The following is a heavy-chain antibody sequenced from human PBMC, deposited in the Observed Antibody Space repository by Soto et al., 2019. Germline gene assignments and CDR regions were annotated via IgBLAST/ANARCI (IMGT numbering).Heavy chain of an antibody. CDR3: VRVRGQWYSKGVTEY. CDR2: IFSNDRI. Sequence: QVTLKESGPVLVKPTETLTLTCTVSGFSLNDTRIGVTWIRQPPGKALEWLAHIFSNDRIDYSTSLRSRLTFSLGNSKTQVVFKMTNMDPVDTGTYYSVRVRGQWYSKGVTEYWGRGTLVTVSS. CDR1: GFSLNDTRIG. V-gene: IGHV2-26*01. D-gene: IGHD1-26*01. J-gene: IGHJ4*02.